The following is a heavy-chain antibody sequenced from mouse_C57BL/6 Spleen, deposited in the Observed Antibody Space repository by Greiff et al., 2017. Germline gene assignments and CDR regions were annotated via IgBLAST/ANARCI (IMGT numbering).Heavy chain of an antibody. J-gene: IGHJ4*01. CDR2: ISSGSSTI. CDR1: GFTFSDYG. D-gene: IGHD2-5*01. V-gene: IGHV5-17*01. CDR3: AIYSNYVYYTMDY. Sequence: DVHLVESGGGLVKPGGSLKLSCAASGFTFSDYGMHWVRQAPEKGLEWVAYISSGSSTIYYADTVKGRFTISRDNAKNTLFLQMTSLRSDHPAIYYFAIYSNYVYYTMDYSLQSTSVPVSS.